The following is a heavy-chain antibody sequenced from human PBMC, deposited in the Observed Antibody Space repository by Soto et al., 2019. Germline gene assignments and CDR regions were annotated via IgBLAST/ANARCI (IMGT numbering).Heavy chain of an antibody. Sequence: TLVNPTQALALTCTFSGFSLSTSGVGVGWIRQPPGKAPEWLALVYWDEDKRYSPSMKSRLTITKDTSRNQVVLTITNMDPVDTATYYCVHSSRRESCRGGRCYYFDYWGQGTLVTVSS. D-gene: IGHD2-15*01. J-gene: IGHJ4*02. CDR3: VHSSRRESCRGGRCYYFDY. CDR1: GFSLSTSGVG. CDR2: VYWDEDK. V-gene: IGHV2-5*02.